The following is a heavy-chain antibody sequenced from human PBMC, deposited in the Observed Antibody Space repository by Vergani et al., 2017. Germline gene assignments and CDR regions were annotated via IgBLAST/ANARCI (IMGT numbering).Heavy chain of an antibody. CDR2: MNPNSGNT. J-gene: IGHJ4*02. Sequence: QVQLVQSGAEVKKPGASVKVSCKASGYTFTSYDINWVRQATGQGLEWMGWMNPNSGNTGYAQKFQGRVTMTRNTSISTAYMELSSLRSEDTAVYYCARGGVVVVAATQSFDYWGQGTLVTVSS. CDR1: GYTFTSYD. D-gene: IGHD2-15*01. V-gene: IGHV1-8*01. CDR3: ARGGVVVVAATQSFDY.